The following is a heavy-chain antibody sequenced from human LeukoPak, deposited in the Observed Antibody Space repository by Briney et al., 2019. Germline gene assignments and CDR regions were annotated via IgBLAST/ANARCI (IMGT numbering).Heavy chain of an antibody. CDR1: GYSFTNYW. CDR3: ARRKYCGGDCYHRFDY. D-gene: IGHD2-21*02. Sequence: GESLKISCKGSGYSFTNYWIAWVRQMPGKGLEWMGIIYPGDSDTIYSPSFQGQVTISADKSISTAYLQWSSLKASDTAMYFCARRKYCGGDCYHRFDYWGQGTLVTVSS. J-gene: IGHJ4*02. CDR2: IYPGDSDT. V-gene: IGHV5-51*01.